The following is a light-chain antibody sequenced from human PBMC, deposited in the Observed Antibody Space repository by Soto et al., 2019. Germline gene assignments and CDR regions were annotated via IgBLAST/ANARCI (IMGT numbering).Light chain of an antibody. Sequence: DIQMTQSPSTLSASVGDTVTITCLASQSISSWLAWYQHKPGKAPKLLLYKASTLETGVPSRFSGSGSGTEFTLAISSLQPDDFATYYCQHYYSSSRTFGQGTKVEIK. V-gene: IGKV1-5*03. CDR3: QHYYSSSRT. J-gene: IGKJ1*01. CDR1: QSISSW. CDR2: KAS.